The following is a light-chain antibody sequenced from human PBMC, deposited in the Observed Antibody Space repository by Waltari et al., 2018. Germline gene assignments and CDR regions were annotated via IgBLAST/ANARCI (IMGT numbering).Light chain of an antibody. J-gene: IGKJ1*01. Sequence: SCRARQSSGRYLVWYQQRPGQAPRLLIYAASTRATGIPDRFSGSGSGTDFTLTISRLEPEDFAVYYCQNHERLPATFGQGTKVEIK. V-gene: IGKV3-20*01. CDR3: QNHERLPAT. CDR2: AAS. CDR1: QSSGRY.